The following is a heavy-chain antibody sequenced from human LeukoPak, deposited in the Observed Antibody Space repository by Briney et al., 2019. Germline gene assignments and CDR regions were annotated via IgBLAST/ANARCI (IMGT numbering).Heavy chain of an antibody. V-gene: IGHV1-8*01. Sequence: ASVKVSCKASGYTFTSYDINWVRQATGQGLEWMGWVNPNSGNTGYAQKFQGRVTMTRNTSISTAYMELSSLRSEDTAVYYCVITWVAGTGGLDYWGQGTLVTVSS. J-gene: IGHJ4*02. CDR1: GYTFTSYD. CDR3: VITWVAGTGGLDY. D-gene: IGHD6-19*01. CDR2: VNPNSGNT.